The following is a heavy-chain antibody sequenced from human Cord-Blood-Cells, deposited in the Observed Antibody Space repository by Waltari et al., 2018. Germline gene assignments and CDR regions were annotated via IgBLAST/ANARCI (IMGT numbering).Heavy chain of an antibody. CDR1: GGSISSSSYY. Sequence: QLQLQESGPGLVKPSETLSLTCTVSGGSISSSSYYWGWIRQPPGKGLEWIGSIYYRGSTYYSPSLKSRVTISVDTSKNQFSLKLSSVTAADTAVYYCARHDYDFWSGYYPHYYYYGMDVWGQGTTVTVSS. V-gene: IGHV4-39*01. CDR3: ARHDYDFWSGYYPHYYYYGMDV. D-gene: IGHD3-3*01. CDR2: IYYRGST. J-gene: IGHJ6*02.